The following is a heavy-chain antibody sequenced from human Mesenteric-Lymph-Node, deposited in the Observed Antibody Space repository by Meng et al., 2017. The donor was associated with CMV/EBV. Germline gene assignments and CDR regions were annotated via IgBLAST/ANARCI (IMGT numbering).Heavy chain of an antibody. CDR3: ARVLSFGELSY. CDR2: ISWNSGSI. D-gene: IGHD3-10*01. V-gene: IGHV3-9*01. CDR1: GFTFDDFA. Sequence: SLKISCAASGFTFDDFAMHWVRQAPGKGLEWVAGISWNSGSIGYADSVKGRFTISRDNAKNSLYLQMNSLRAEDTAVYYCARVLSFGELSYWGQGTLVTVSS. J-gene: IGHJ4*02.